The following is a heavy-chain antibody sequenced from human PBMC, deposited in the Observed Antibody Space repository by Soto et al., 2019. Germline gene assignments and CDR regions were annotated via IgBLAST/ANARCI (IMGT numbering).Heavy chain of an antibody. J-gene: IGHJ4*02. CDR3: ARGSVESYSSSWFGDFDY. Sequence: GGSLRLSCAASGFTFDDYGMSWVRQAPGKGLEWVSGINWNGGSTGYADSVKGRFTISRDNAKNSLYLQMNSLRAEDTALYHCARGSVESYSSSWFGDFDYWGQGTLVTVSS. CDR2: INWNGGST. CDR1: GFTFDDYG. V-gene: IGHV3-20*01. D-gene: IGHD6-13*01.